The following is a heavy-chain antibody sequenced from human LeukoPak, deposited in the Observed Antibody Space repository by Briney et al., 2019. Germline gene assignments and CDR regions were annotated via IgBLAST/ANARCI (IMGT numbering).Heavy chain of an antibody. V-gene: IGHV3-48*02. CDR2: ISSSTSTI. CDR3: ARGHYDLWSGSNNFDY. D-gene: IGHD3-3*01. Sequence: PGGSLRLSCAASGFTFITYSMTWVRQAPGKGLEWVSSISSSTSTIYYADSVKGRFIISRDNAKSSLYLQMNSLRDEDTAVYYCARGHYDLWSGSNNFDYWGQGTLVTVSS. J-gene: IGHJ4*02. CDR1: GFTFITYS.